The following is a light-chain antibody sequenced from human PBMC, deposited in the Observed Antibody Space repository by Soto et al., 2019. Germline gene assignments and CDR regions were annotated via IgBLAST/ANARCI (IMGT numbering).Light chain of an antibody. J-gene: IGKJ4*01. CDR2: GAS. V-gene: IGKV3-20*01. CDR3: QQYGSSPLLT. CDR1: QTVSSSS. Sequence: DIVLTQSPGTLSLSPGERATLSCRASQTVSSSSLAWYQQKPGQAPRLLIFGASTRAAGFPDRFSGSGSGTDFTLTISRLEPEDFAVYYCQQYGSSPLLTFGGGTKVDIK.